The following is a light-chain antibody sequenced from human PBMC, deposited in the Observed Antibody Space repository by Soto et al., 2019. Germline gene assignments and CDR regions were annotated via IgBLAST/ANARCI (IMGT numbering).Light chain of an antibody. Sequence: EIVLTQSPATLSLSPGERGTRSCRASQSVSSFLAWYQQKPGQTHRLLIYDAYNRATGIPARFSGSGSGTDFTLTISSLEPEDFAVYYCQQRYNWPWTVGQGTQVEIK. J-gene: IGKJ1*01. CDR2: DAY. CDR1: QSVSSF. CDR3: QQRYNWPWT. V-gene: IGKV3-11*01.